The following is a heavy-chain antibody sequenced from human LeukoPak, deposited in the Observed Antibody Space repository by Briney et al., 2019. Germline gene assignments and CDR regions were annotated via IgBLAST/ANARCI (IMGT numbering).Heavy chain of an antibody. CDR3: ARVSAPGYSSSWYVPPYYYYMDV. J-gene: IGHJ6*03. D-gene: IGHD6-13*01. CDR1: GGSFSGYY. CDR2: INHSGST. V-gene: IGHV4-34*01. Sequence: SETLSLTCAVYGGSFSGYYWSWIRQPPGKGLEWIGEINHSGSTNYNPSLKSRVTISVDTSKNQFSLKLSSVTAADTAVYYCARVSAPGYSSSWYVPPYYYYMDVWGKGTTVTVSS.